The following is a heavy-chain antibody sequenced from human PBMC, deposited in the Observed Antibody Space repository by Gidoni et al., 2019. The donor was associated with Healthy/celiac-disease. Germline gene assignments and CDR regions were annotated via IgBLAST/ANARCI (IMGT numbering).Heavy chain of an antibody. Sequence: LARIDWDDDKYYSTSLKTRLTISKDTSKNQVVLTMTNMDPVDTATYYCARIPGFYYYGMDVWGQGTTVTVSS. CDR2: IDWDDDK. CDR3: ARIPGFYYYGMDV. D-gene: IGHD7-27*01. V-gene: IGHV2-70*11. J-gene: IGHJ6*02.